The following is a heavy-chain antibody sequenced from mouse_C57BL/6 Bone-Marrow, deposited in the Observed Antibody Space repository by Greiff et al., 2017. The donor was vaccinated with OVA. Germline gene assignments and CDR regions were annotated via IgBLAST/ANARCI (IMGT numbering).Heavy chain of an antibody. J-gene: IGHJ4*01. CDR2: ISDGGSYT. Sequence: EVKLVESGGGLVKPGGSLKLSCAASGFTFSSYAMSWVRQTPEKRLEWVATISDGGSYTYYPDNVKGRFTISRDNAKNNLYLQMNHLKSEDTAMYYCAREGSSSYGAMDYWGQGTSVTVSS. V-gene: IGHV5-4*01. CDR1: GFTFSSYA. CDR3: AREGSSSYGAMDY. D-gene: IGHD1-1*01.